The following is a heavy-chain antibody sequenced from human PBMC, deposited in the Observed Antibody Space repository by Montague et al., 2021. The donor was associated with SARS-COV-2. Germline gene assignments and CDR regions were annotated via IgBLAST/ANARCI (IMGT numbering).Heavy chain of an antibody. CDR1: GGSISSYY. Sequence: SETLSLTCTVSGGSISSYYWSWTRHPQGTGLDWVWNIYNSGSTNYNPSLKIRVTISVETSKNQSSLKLSAVTAADTAVYYCARGSGWMGNAFDIWGQGTMVTVSS. CDR3: ARGSGWMGNAFDI. D-gene: IGHD6-19*01. J-gene: IGHJ3*02. V-gene: IGHV4-59*13. CDR2: IYNSGST.